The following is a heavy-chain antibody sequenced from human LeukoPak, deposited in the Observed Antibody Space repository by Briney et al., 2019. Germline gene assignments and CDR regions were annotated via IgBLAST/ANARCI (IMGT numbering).Heavy chain of an antibody. D-gene: IGHD3-22*01. V-gene: IGHV1-69*05. CDR2: IIPFFGTA. CDR1: GGTFSSYA. J-gene: IGHJ4*02. Sequence: SVNVSYKASGGTFSSYAISWVRQAPGQGLGWMGGIIPFFGTANYAQKFQGRVTITTDESTSTAYMELSSLRSEDTAVYYCARELYYYDSSGYYYPSPFDYWGQGTLVTVSS. CDR3: ARELYYYDSSGYYYPSPFDY.